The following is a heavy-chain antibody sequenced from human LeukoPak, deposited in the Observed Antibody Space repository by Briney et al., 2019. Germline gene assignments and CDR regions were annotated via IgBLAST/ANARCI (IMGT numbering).Heavy chain of an antibody. Sequence: PGGSLRLSCAASGFTFDDYGMSWVRQAPGKGPEWVSGINWNGGSTGYADSVKGRFTISRDNAKNSLYLQMNSLRAEDTALYYCARSTAGIIAVAGSDYWGQGTLVTVSS. V-gene: IGHV3-20*04. J-gene: IGHJ4*02. CDR1: GFTFDDYG. CDR3: ARSTAGIIAVAGSDY. D-gene: IGHD6-19*01. CDR2: INWNGGST.